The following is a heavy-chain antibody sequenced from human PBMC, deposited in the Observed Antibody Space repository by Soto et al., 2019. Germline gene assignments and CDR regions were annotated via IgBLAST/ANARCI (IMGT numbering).Heavy chain of an antibody. CDR1: GFTFSSYG. Sequence: GGSLRLSCAASGFTFSSYGMHWVRQAPGKGLEWVAVIWYDGSNKYYADSVKGRFTISRDNSKNTLYLQMNSLRAEDTAVYYCARENCSSTSCYFPPLRDWGQGTLVTVSS. D-gene: IGHD2-2*01. CDR3: ARENCSSTSCYFPPLRD. J-gene: IGHJ4*02. V-gene: IGHV3-33*01. CDR2: IWYDGSNK.